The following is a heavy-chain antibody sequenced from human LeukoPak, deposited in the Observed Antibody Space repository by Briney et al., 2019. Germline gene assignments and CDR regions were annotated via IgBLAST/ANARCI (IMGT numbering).Heavy chain of an antibody. V-gene: IGHV3-30*18. CDR3: AKDPTHYRVWDDYDSTVLSY. J-gene: IGHJ4*02. CDR2: ISYNGSNK. Sequence: ETGGSLRLSCAASGFTFSSYGMNWVRQAPGKGLEWVAVISYNGSNKYYADSVKGRFTISRDNSKNTLYLQMNSLRAADTAVYYCAKDPTHYRVWDDYDSTVLSYWGQGTLVTVSS. CDR1: GFTFSSYG. D-gene: IGHD3-22*01.